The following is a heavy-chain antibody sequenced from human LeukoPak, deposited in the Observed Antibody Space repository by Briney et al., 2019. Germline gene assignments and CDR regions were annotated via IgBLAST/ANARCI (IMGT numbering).Heavy chain of an antibody. CDR3: ARVKVVVVAATTRDYYYGMDV. J-gene: IGHJ6*02. V-gene: IGHV1-2*02. CDR2: INPNSGGT. Sequence: ASVKVSCEASGYTFTGYYMHWVRQAPGQGLEWMGWINPNSGGTNYAQKFQGRVTMTRDTSISTAYMELSRLRSDDTAVYYCARVKVVVVAATTRDYYYGMDVWGQGTTVTVSS. D-gene: IGHD2-15*01. CDR1: GYTFTGYY.